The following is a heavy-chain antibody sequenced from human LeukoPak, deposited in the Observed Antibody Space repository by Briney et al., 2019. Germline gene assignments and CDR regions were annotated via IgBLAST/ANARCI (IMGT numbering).Heavy chain of an antibody. CDR3: ARADQRALTY. CDR1: GYTFTSYC. V-gene: IGHV1-46*01. J-gene: IGHJ4*02. D-gene: IGHD2-2*01. Sequence: ASVKVSCKASGYTFTSYCMHWVRQAPGQGLEWMGIINPSGGSTSYAQKFQGRVTMTRDMSTSTVYMELSSLRSEDTAVYYCARADQRALTYWGQGTLVTVSS. CDR2: INPSGGST.